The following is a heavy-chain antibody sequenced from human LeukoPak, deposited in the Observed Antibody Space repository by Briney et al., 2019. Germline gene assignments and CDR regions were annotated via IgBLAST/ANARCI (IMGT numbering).Heavy chain of an antibody. CDR2: ISYDGSNK. CDR1: GFTFSSYA. Sequence: GGSLRLSCAASGFTFSSYAMHWVRQAPGKGLEWVAVISYDGSNKYYADSVKGRFTISRDNSKNTLYLQMNSLRAEDTALYYCAKAKSGYDSYFDDWGQGTLVTVSS. V-gene: IGHV3-30*04. D-gene: IGHD3-3*01. CDR3: AKAKSGYDSYFDD. J-gene: IGHJ4*02.